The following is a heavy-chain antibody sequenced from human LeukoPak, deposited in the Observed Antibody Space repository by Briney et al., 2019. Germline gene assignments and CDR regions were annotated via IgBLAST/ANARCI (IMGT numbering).Heavy chain of an antibody. Sequence: SETLSLTCTVSGGSISSSSYYWGWIRQPPGKGLEWIGSIYYSGSTYYNPSLKSRVTISVDTSKNQFSLKLSSVTAADTAVYYCARDGGMRRWLRSGYYYYYMDVWGKGTTVTVSS. CDR1: GGSISSSSYY. V-gene: IGHV4-39*07. J-gene: IGHJ6*03. D-gene: IGHD5-24*01. CDR3: ARDGGMRRWLRSGYYYYYMDV. CDR2: IYYSGST.